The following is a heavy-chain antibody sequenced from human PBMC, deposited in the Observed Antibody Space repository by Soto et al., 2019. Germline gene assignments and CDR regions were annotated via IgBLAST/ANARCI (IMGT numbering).Heavy chain of an antibody. CDR3: AGLQDNSYYFDY. CDR1: GFTFSSYE. CDR2: ISSSGSTI. D-gene: IGHD1-1*01. Sequence: PGGSLRLSCAASGFTFSSYEMNWVRQAPGKGLEWVSYISSSGSTIYYADSVKGRFTISRDNAKNSLYLQMNSLRAEDTAVYYCAGLQDNSYYFDYWGQGTLVTVSS. V-gene: IGHV3-48*03. J-gene: IGHJ4*02.